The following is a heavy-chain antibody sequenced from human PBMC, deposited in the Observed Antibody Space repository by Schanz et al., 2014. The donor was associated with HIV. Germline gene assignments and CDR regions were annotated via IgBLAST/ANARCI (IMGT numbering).Heavy chain of an antibody. V-gene: IGHV3-30*18. Sequence: QGQLVESGGGGGQPGRSLRLSCAASGFTFSSYGMHWARQTPEKGRGWLGVMPYDGSNKHYADSVKGRFTISRDNSKNTLYLQLNSLRAEDTAVYYCAKDGSWEAFDVFDIWGQGTMVTVSS. CDR2: MPYDGSNK. D-gene: IGHD1-26*01. CDR1: GFTFSSYG. J-gene: IGHJ3*02. CDR3: AKDGSWEAFDVFDI.